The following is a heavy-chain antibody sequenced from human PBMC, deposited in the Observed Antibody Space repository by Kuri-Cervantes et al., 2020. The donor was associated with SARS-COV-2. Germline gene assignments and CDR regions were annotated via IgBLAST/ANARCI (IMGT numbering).Heavy chain of an antibody. CDR1: GGSISSSGYY. D-gene: IGHD1-26*01. V-gene: IGHV4-39*07. J-gene: IGHJ4*02. Sequence: GSLRLSCTVSGGSISSSGYYWSWIRQPPGKGLEWIGEINHSGSTNYNPSLKSRVTISVDTSKNQFSLKLSSVTAADTAVYYCARGGSYLDYWGQGTLVTVSS. CDR2: INHSGST. CDR3: ARGGSYLDY.